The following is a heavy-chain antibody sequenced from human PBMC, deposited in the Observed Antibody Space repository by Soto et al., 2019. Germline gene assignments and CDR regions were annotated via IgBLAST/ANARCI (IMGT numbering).Heavy chain of an antibody. CDR1: GYIFINYY. J-gene: IGHJ4*02. V-gene: IGHV1-46*01. Sequence: GASVKVSCKASGYIFINYYIHWVRQAPGQGLEWIGIINPNGGSTNYAQKFRGRVTMARDTSTSTVYMDLSSLRSDDTAVYYCAKAGRLLEYSSSPPMYVYYFDYWGQGTLVTVSS. D-gene: IGHD6-6*01. CDR2: INPNGGST. CDR3: AKAGRLLEYSSSPPMYVYYFDY.